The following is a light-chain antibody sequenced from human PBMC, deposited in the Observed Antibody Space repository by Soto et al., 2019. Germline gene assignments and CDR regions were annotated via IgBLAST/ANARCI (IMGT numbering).Light chain of an antibody. CDR3: QQYNNWPAWR. CDR1: QSVSNN. CDR2: DAS. J-gene: IGKJ1*01. V-gene: IGKV3-15*01. Sequence: ILMTQSPATLSVSPGERATLSCRASQSVSNNLAWYQQKPGQAPRLLIYDASTRATGIPAKFSGSVSGTEFTLTISGLQSEDFAVYYCQQYNNWPAWRFGQGTKVEIK.